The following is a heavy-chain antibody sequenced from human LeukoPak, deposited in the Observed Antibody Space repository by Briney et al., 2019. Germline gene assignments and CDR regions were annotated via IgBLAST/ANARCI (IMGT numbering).Heavy chain of an antibody. D-gene: IGHD1-1*01. J-gene: IGHJ4*02. CDR1: GGTFSSDA. V-gene: IGHV1-69*05. CDR2: IIPIFGTA. Sequence: SVKVSFKASGGTFSSDAISWVRQAPGQGLEWMGGIIPIFGTANYAQKFHGRVTITTDESTSTAYMELSSLRSEDTAVYYCARGPGLERFDYWGQGTLVTVSS. CDR3: ARGPGLERFDY.